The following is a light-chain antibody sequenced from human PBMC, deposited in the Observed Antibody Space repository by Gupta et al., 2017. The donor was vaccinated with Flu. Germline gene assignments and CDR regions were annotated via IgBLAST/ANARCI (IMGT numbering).Light chain of an antibody. CDR3: QQRSNWPPGVT. Sequence: EIVLIQSPATLSLSPGERATLSCRASQSVSSYLAWYQQKPGQAPRLLIYDASNRATGIPARFSGSGSGTDFTLTISSLEPEDFAVYYCQQRSNWPPGVTFGPGTKVDIK. CDR2: DAS. CDR1: QSVSSY. V-gene: IGKV3-11*01. J-gene: IGKJ3*01.